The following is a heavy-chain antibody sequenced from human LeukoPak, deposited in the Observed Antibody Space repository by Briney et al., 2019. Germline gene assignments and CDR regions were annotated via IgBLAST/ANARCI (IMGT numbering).Heavy chain of an antibody. CDR2: INPNSGGT. Sequence: ASVKVSCKASGYTFTGYYMHWVRQAPGQGLEWMGRINPNSGGTNYAQKFQGRVTMTRDTSINTAYMELSRLRSDDTAVYYCARDLFSYDSSGSWFDPWGQGTLVTVSS. CDR1: GYTFTGYY. V-gene: IGHV1-2*06. J-gene: IGHJ5*02. CDR3: ARDLFSYDSSGSWFDP. D-gene: IGHD3-22*01.